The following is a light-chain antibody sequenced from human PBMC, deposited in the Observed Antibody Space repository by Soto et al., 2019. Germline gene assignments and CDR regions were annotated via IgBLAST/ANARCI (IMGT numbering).Light chain of an antibody. CDR1: QGISNY. J-gene: IGKJ4*01. V-gene: IGKV1-27*01. CDR2: AAS. Sequence: DIQMTQSPSSLSASVGDRVTITCRASQGISNYLAWYQQKPGKVPKLLIYAASTLQSGVPSRFSGSGSGTDFTLPISSLQPEDVATYYSQKYNSAPFTFGGGTTGAIK. CDR3: QKYNSAPFT.